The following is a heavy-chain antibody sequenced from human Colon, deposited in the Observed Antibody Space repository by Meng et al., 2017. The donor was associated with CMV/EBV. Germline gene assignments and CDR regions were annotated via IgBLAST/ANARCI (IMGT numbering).Heavy chain of an antibody. J-gene: IGHJ4*02. CDR1: GESFMGFD. Sequence: CGATPFEPFGPLAPPSAVYGESFMGFDWSWIRQPPGKGLWWIGEINHSGSTTYNPSLKSRVTISVDTSKNQFSLQLSSVTAADTAVYYCARAPDIGGRPPGPFQYWSQGALVTVSS. CDR2: INHSGST. V-gene: IGHV4-34*01. D-gene: IGHD5-12*01. CDR3: ARAPDIGGRPPGPFQY.